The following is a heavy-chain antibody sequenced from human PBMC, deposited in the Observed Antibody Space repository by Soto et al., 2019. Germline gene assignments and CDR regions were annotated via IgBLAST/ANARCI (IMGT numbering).Heavy chain of an antibody. J-gene: IGHJ3*02. D-gene: IGHD3-9*01. CDR2: INHSGST. Sequence: PSETLSLTCAVYGGSFSGYDWSWIRQPPGKGLEWIGEINHSGSTNSNPSPKRRATLSVDTSKNQFSLTLSSATAAATAASYWSRGPGVLRYFDWLLDFDIWGHETMVTVS. V-gene: IGHV4-34*01. CDR1: GGSFSGYD. CDR3: SRGPGVLRYFDWLLDFDI.